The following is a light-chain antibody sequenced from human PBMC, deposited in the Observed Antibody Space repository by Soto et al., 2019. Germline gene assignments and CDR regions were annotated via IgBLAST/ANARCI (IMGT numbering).Light chain of an antibody. CDR1: SSDVGGYNY. J-gene: IGLJ1*01. V-gene: IGLV2-11*01. CDR3: LSFVCSYTPLHG. Sequence: QSALTQPRSVSGSPGQSVTISCTGTSSDVGGYNYVSWYQQHPGKAPKLMIYDVSKRPSGVPDRFSGSKSGNTASLTISACHAGYEADYFFLSFVCSYTPLHGFRTWAKVT. CDR2: DVS.